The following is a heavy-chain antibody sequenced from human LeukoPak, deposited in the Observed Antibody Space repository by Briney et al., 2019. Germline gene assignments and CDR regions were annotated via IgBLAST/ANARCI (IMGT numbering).Heavy chain of an antibody. Sequence: SETLSLTCAVYGGSFSGYYWSWIRQPPGKGLEWIGEINHSGSINYNPSLKSRVTISVDTSKNQFSLKLSSVTAADTAVYYCARVTPYCSGGSCYFNWFDPWGQGTLVTVSS. V-gene: IGHV4-34*01. D-gene: IGHD2-15*01. CDR3: ARVTPYCSGGSCYFNWFDP. CDR1: GGSFSGYY. J-gene: IGHJ5*02. CDR2: INHSGSI.